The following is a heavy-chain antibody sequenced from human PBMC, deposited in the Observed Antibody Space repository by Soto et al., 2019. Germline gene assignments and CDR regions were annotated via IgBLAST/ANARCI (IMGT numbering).Heavy chain of an antibody. Sequence: QVQLQESGPGMVKPSETLSLTCTVPGGSISSYYWSWIRQPPGKGLEWIGYIYNSGSTNYNPSLKSRVTISVHTSKSQFSRKLSSVTAADTAVYYCARLTPPGSSSGYPAWYFDLWGRGTLVTVSS. J-gene: IGHJ2*01. CDR2: IYNSGST. V-gene: IGHV4-59*08. D-gene: IGHD6-13*01. CDR3: ARLTPPGSSSGYPAWYFDL. CDR1: GGSISSYY.